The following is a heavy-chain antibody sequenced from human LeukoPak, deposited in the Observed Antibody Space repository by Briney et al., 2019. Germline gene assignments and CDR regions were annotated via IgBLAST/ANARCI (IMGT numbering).Heavy chain of an antibody. CDR3: ARWGIAAPFDY. J-gene: IGHJ4*02. Sequence: PGGSLRLSCAASGFTVSSNYMSWVRQAPGKGLEWVSVIYSGGSTYYADSVKGRFTISRDDSKNTLYLQMNSLRAEDTAVYYCARWGIAAPFDYWGQGTLVTVSS. CDR1: GFTVSSNY. V-gene: IGHV3-66*02. D-gene: IGHD6-13*01. CDR2: IYSGGST.